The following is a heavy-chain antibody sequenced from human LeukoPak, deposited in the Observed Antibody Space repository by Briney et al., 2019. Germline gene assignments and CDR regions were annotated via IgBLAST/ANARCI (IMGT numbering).Heavy chain of an antibody. CDR2: ISGSGGST. J-gene: IGHJ4*02. V-gene: IGHV3-23*01. D-gene: IGHD5-18*01. CDR3: AKGSGYSYGYGLISYFDY. Sequence: AGGSLRVSCAASGFSFTKYAMDWVRQAPGKGLEWVSAISGSGGSTYYADSVKGRFTISRDNSKNTLYLQMNSLRAEDTAVYYCAKGSGYSYGYGLISYFDYWGQGTLVTVSS. CDR1: GFSFTKYA.